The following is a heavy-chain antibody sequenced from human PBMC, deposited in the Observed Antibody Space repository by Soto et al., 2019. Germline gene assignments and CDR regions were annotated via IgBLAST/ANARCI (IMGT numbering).Heavy chain of an antibody. D-gene: IGHD6-19*01. CDR3: ARDAAVPGESDRFDY. J-gene: IGHJ4*02. V-gene: IGHV4-4*02. Sequence: SETLSLTCAGSGDSIITNYWWSWVRQPPGKGLEWIGEVYHNGLTNYNPSLKSRVTMSVDTSNNQFSLKMTSVTAADTAIYYCARDAAVPGESDRFDYWGQGTPVTVSS. CDR2: VYHNGLT. CDR1: GDSIITNYW.